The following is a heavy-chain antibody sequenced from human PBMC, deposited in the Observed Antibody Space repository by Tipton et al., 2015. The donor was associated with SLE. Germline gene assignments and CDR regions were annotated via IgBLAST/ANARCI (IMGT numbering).Heavy chain of an antibody. V-gene: IGHV3-30*02. CDR3: AREKYGTGSLDY. J-gene: IGHJ4*02. Sequence: SLRLSCAASGFTFSSYWMHWVRQAPGKGLEWVAFIRYSGNYEYYVDSVKGRFTISRDNSKDTLYLQMSGLRPEDTAVYYCAREKYGTGSLDYWGQGALVTVSS. CDR1: GFTFSSYW. D-gene: IGHD3-10*01. CDR2: IRYSGNYE.